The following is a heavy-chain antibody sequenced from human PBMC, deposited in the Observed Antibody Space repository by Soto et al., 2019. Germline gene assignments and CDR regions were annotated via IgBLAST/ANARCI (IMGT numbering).Heavy chain of an antibody. D-gene: IGHD1-26*01. Sequence: GGSLRLSCAASGFTFSSYGMHWVRQAPGKGLEWVAVIWYDGSNKHYADPVKGRFTISRDNYKNTLSLQMNSLRAEDTAIYYCARHIDWYSNSSGFDNWGQGTLLTVSS. CDR2: IWYDGSNK. J-gene: IGHJ4*02. CDR1: GFTFSSYG. CDR3: ARHIDWYSNSSGFDN. V-gene: IGHV3-33*01.